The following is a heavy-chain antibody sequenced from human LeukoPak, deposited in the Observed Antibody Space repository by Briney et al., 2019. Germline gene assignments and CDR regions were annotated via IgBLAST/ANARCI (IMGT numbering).Heavy chain of an antibody. CDR2: IKQDGSEK. J-gene: IGHJ4*02. Sequence: GGSLRLSCAASGFTFSSYWMSWVRQAPGKGLEWVANIKQDGSEKYYVDSVKGRFTISRDNAKNSLYLQMNSLRAEDTAVYYCARYYYDSSGPLDYWGQGTLVTVSS. CDR1: GFTFSSYW. CDR3: ARYYYDSSGPLDY. V-gene: IGHV3-7*01. D-gene: IGHD3-22*01.